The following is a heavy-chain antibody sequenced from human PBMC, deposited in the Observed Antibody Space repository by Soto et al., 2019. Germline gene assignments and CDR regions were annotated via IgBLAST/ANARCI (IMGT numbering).Heavy chain of an antibody. V-gene: IGHV3-30-3*01. J-gene: IGHJ4*02. CDR2: ITDDGSNK. D-gene: IGHD6-13*01. Sequence: GGSLSLSCAASGFTFSSYAMGWVRQAPGKGLEWVAAITDDGSNKYYADSVKGRFTISRDNSKNTLYLQMNSLRAEDTAVYYSARDPRSSSTYYFDYWGQGTLVTVSS. CDR3: ARDPRSSSTYYFDY. CDR1: GFTFSSYA.